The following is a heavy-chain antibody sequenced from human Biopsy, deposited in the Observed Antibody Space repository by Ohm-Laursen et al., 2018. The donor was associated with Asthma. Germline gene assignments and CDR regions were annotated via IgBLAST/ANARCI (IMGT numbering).Heavy chain of an antibody. CDR2: INAGNGNT. J-gene: IGHJ3*02. D-gene: IGHD3-9*01. Sequence: ASVKASCKASGYTFINYAIHWVRQAPGQRLEWMGWINAGNGNTKYSQKFQGRVTTSRDTSASTAYMDLSSLRSEDTAVYYCTRTYYDFLTGQVNDAFAMWGQGTMVTVSS. CDR3: TRTYYDFLTGQVNDAFAM. CDR1: GYTFINYA. V-gene: IGHV1-3*01.